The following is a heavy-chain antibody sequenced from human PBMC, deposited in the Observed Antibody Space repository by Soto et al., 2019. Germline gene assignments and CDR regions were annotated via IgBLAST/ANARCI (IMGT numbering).Heavy chain of an antibody. J-gene: IGHJ6*02. CDR3: ARDDGWNYRYYDLEV. CDR2: IIPVFGSA. D-gene: IGHD1-7*01. CDR1: GDTFSSYS. Sequence: SSVKVSCKASGDTFSSYSITWVRQAPGQGLEWMGGIIPVFGSANYAQKFQGRATITADESTSTAYMELSSLRSQDTAVYFCARDDGWNYRYYDLEVWGQGTTVTVSS. V-gene: IGHV1-69*13.